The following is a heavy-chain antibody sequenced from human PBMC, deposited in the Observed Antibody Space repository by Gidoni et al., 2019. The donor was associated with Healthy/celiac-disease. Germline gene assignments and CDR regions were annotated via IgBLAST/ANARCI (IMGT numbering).Heavy chain of an antibody. CDR1: GFTFGDSA. CDR2: IRSKAYGVTT. Sequence: EVQLVESGGGLVRPGRSLRLSCTASGFTFGDSAMSLFRQAPGKGLEWVGFIRSKAYGVTTEYAASVKGRFTISRDDSKSIAYLQMNSLKTEDTAVYYCGPYSGYQTPHNWFDPWGQGTLVTVSS. D-gene: IGHD5-12*01. J-gene: IGHJ5*02. CDR3: GPYSGYQTPHNWFDP. V-gene: IGHV3-49*05.